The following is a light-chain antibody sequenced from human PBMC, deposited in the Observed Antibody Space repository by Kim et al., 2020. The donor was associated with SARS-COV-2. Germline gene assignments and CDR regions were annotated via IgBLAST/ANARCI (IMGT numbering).Light chain of an antibody. CDR3: QQLTSSLT. CDR1: QGISSS. Sequence: SASVGDRVTLTCRASQGISSSLAWYQQKPGKAPKLLIYAASTLQSGVPSRFSGSGSETEFTLTISSLQPEDFATYYCQQLTSSLTFGGGTKVDIK. J-gene: IGKJ4*01. V-gene: IGKV1-9*01. CDR2: AAS.